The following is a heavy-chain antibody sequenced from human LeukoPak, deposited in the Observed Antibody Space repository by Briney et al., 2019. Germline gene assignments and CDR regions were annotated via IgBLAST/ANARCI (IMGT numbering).Heavy chain of an antibody. V-gene: IGHV1-69*01. D-gene: IGHD4-23*01. Sequence: SVKVSCKASGGTFNNYAINWVRQAPGQGLEWMGGIIPIFGKASYAQKFQGRVTITADESTRTAFMELSSLRSEDAAVYYCARGWLAETTVVTPYNYWGRGTLVSVSS. CDR2: IIPIFGKA. J-gene: IGHJ4*02. CDR1: GGTFNNYA. CDR3: ARGWLAETTVVTPYNY.